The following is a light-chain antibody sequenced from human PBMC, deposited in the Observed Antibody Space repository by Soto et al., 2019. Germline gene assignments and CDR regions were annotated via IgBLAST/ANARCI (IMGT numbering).Light chain of an antibody. V-gene: IGKV1-13*02. CDR1: QGIRSA. Sequence: AIQLTQSPSSLSGSVGDRVTITCRTSQGIRSALAWYQQKPGRAPKLLIYDVSTLEGGVPSRFSGSGSGTDFTLAISNLQPEDFAPYHCHQFESPPFTFGGGTKVEIK. CDR2: DVS. J-gene: IGKJ4*01. CDR3: HQFESPPFT.